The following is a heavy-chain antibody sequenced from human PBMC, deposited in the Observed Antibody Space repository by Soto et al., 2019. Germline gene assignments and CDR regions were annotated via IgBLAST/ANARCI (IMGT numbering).Heavy chain of an antibody. Sequence: GGSLRLSCAASGFNFSSYGIHWVRQAPGKGLEWVEVIWYDGGNKYYADSVKGRFTISRDNSKNTLYLQMNSLRAEDTAVYYCAREYLWFGELFSLGYWGQGTLVTVSS. CDR3: AREYLWFGELFSLGY. CDR1: GFNFSSYG. J-gene: IGHJ4*02. CDR2: IWYDGGNK. D-gene: IGHD3-10*01. V-gene: IGHV3-33*01.